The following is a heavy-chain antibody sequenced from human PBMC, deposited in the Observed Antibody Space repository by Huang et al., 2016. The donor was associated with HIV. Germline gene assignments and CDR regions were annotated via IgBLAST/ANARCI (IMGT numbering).Heavy chain of an antibody. CDR2: MHPKSGNT. D-gene: IGHD2-15*01. Sequence: QVQLVQSGAEVKNPGASVRVSCKASGYTFSSYDINWVRQATGQGLEWMGWMHPKSGNTGYAQKCQGRVTMTRNTSTSTAYMELSSLRSDDTAVYYCARARICSGGSCYWFDPWGQGTLVTVSS. CDR1: GYTFSSYD. V-gene: IGHV1-8*01. CDR3: ARARICSGGSCYWFDP. J-gene: IGHJ5*02.